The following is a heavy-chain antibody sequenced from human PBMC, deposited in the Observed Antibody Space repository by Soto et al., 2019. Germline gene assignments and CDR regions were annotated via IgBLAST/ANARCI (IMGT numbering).Heavy chain of an antibody. Sequence: SVKVSCKASGGTFSSYSIGWVRQAPGQGLEWMGGIIPIFGTANYAQKFQGRVTITADESTSTAYMELSSLRSEDTAVYYCARMYYYDSSGYLSPPYGMDVWGQGTTVTVSS. J-gene: IGHJ6*02. V-gene: IGHV1-69*13. CDR2: IIPIFGTA. CDR3: ARMYYYDSSGYLSPPYGMDV. D-gene: IGHD3-22*01. CDR1: GGTFSSYS.